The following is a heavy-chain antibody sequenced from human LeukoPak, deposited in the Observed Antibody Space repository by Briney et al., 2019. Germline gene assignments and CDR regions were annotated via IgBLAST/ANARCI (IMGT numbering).Heavy chain of an antibody. CDR3: AREKALGEVFDY. Sequence: GGSLRLSCAASGFTFSSSGMHWVRQAPGKGLEWVAFISYDGGNTDYADSVKGRFTISRDNSKNSLYLQMNSLRAEDTAVYYCAREKALGEVFDYWGQGTLVTVSS. CDR1: GFTFSSSG. CDR2: ISYDGGNT. J-gene: IGHJ4*02. D-gene: IGHD7-27*01. V-gene: IGHV3-30*03.